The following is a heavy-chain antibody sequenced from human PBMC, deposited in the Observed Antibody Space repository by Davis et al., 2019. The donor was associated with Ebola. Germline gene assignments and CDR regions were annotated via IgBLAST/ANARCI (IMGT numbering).Heavy chain of an antibody. V-gene: IGHV1-18*01. J-gene: IGHJ4*02. D-gene: IGHD6-13*01. CDR2: ISAYNGNT. CDR1: GYTFTSYG. Sequence: ASVKVSCNASGYTFTSYGISWVRQAPGQGLEWMGWISAYNGNTNYAQKLQGRVTITADKSTSTAYMELSSLRSEDTAVYYCAREIGVSGDDYWGQGTLVTVSS. CDR3: AREIGVSGDDY.